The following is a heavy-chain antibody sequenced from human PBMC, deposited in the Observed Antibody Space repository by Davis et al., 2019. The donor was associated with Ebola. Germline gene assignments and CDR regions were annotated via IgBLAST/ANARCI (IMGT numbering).Heavy chain of an antibody. CDR3: ASRIAVAGQRTYYYYYGMDV. J-gene: IGHJ6*02. CDR2: IYYSGST. V-gene: IGHV4-59*12. D-gene: IGHD6-19*01. CDR1: GGSISSYY. Sequence: MPGGSLRLSCTVSGGSISSYYWSWIRQPPGKGLEWIGYIYYSGSTNYNPSLKSRVTISVDTSKNQFSLKLSSVTAADTAVYYCASRIAVAGQRTYYYYYGMDVWGQGTTVTVSS.